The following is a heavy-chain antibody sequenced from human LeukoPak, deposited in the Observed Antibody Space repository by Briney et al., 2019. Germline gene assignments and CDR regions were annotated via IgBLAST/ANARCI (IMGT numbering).Heavy chain of an antibody. D-gene: IGHD2-21*02. Sequence: AGGSLRLSCAASGFTFSSYAMSWVRQAPGKGLEWVSAISGSGGSTYYADSVKGRFTISRDNSKNTLYLQMNSLRAEDTAVYYCAKGNVVVTAILGYWGQGTLVTVSS. CDR3: AKGNVVVTAILGY. CDR1: GFTFSSYA. V-gene: IGHV3-23*01. CDR2: ISGSGGST. J-gene: IGHJ4*02.